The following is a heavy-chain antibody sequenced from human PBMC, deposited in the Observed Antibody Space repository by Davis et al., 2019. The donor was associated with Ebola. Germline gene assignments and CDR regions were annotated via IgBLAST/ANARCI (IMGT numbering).Heavy chain of an antibody. CDR2: ISGRSGYI. V-gene: IGHV3-21*06. CDR1: GFTFSSFT. Sequence: GESLKISCAASGFTFSSFTMNWVRQAPGKGLEWVSSISGRSGYIYSADSVRGRFTISRDNAKNSLYLQMNSLRAEDTAVYYCAREREQQLVHYYYGLDVWGLGTTVTVSS. CDR3: AREREQQLVHYYYGLDV. D-gene: IGHD6-13*01. J-gene: IGHJ6*02.